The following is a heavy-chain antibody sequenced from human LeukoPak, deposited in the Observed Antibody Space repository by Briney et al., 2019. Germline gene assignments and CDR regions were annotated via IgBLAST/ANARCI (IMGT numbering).Heavy chain of an antibody. J-gene: IGHJ3*01. CDR3: ATYVVNSFDF. CDR2: ISHDGSRK. CDR1: GFTFSGYG. V-gene: IGHV3-30*03. D-gene: IGHD2-21*01. Sequence: GGSLRLSCAASGFTFSGYGMHWVRQAPGKGLEWVAVISHDGSRKQYADSVKGRFTISRDNSKNTLYLQMNSLRAEDTAVYYCATYVVNSFDFWGQGTMVTVSS.